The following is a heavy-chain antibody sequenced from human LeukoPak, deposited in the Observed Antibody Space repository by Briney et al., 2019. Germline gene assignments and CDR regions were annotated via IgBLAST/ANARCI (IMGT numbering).Heavy chain of an antibody. D-gene: IGHD2-15*01. CDR3: ARVPHIVVVVAATDAFDI. CDR2: MNPNSGNT. V-gene: IGHV1-8*01. J-gene: IGHJ3*02. Sequence: ASVKVSCKASGYTFTSYDINWVRQATGQGLEWMGWMNPNSGNTGYAQKFQGRVTMTRNTSISTAYMELSSLRSEDTAVYYCARVPHIVVVVAATDAFDIWGQGTMVTVSS. CDR1: GYTFTSYD.